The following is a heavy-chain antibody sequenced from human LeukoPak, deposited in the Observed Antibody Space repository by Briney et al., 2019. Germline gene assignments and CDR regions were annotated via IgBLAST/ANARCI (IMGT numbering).Heavy chain of an antibody. CDR3: AREGHDYGDYAGWFDP. D-gene: IGHD4-17*01. J-gene: IGHJ5*02. CDR1: GFTFSSYA. Sequence: GGSLRLSCAASGFTFSSYAMHWVRQAPGKGLEWVAVISYDGSNKYYADSVKGRFTISRDNSKNTLYLQMNSLRAEDAAVYYCAREGHDYGDYAGWFDPWGQGTLVTVSS. CDR2: ISYDGSNK. V-gene: IGHV3-30-3*01.